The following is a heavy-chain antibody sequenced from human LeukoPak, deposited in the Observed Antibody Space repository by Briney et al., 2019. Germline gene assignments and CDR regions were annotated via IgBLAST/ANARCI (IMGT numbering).Heavy chain of an antibody. CDR3: AAGAAYCGGDCYSNFDY. Sequence: GGSLRLSCAASGFTFSNAWMSWVRQAPGKGLEWVGRIKSKTDGATIDYTAPVKGRFTISRDDSKNTLYLQMNSLKTEDTAVYYCAAGAAYCGGDCYSNFDYWGQGTLVTVSS. J-gene: IGHJ4*02. CDR2: IKSKTDGATI. V-gene: IGHV3-15*01. CDR1: GFTFSNAW. D-gene: IGHD2-21*02.